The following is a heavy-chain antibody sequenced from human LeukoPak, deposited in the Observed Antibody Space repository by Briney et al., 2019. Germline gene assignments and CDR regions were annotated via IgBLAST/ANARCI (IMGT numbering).Heavy chain of an antibody. J-gene: IGHJ5*02. V-gene: IGHV4-59*01. D-gene: IGHD3-10*01. Sequence: PSETLSLTCTVSNDSIISYYWSWIRQPPGKGLEWIGYIYYSGSTNYNPSLKSRVTISVDTSKNQLSLKLSSVTAADTAVYYCAGGQWRELNNWFDPWGQGTLVTVSS. CDR3: AGGQWRELNNWFDP. CDR2: IYYSGST. CDR1: NDSIISYY.